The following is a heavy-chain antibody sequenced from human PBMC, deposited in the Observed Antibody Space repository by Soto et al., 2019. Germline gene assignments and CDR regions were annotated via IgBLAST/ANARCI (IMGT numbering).Heavy chain of an antibody. J-gene: IGHJ6*02. V-gene: IGHV4-39*01. CDR3: ARSSEWPQGGYYGMDV. CDR1: GGSISSSSYY. D-gene: IGHD3-3*01. Sequence: SETLSLTCTVSGGSISSSSYYWGWIRQPPGKGLEWIGSIYYSGSTYYNPSLKSRVTISVDTSKNQFSLKLSSVTAADTAVYYCARSSEWPQGGYYGMDVWGQGTTVTVFS. CDR2: IYYSGST.